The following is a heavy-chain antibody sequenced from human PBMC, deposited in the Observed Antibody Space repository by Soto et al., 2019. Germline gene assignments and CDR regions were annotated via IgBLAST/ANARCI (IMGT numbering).Heavy chain of an antibody. CDR1: GDTFTSYD. J-gene: IGHJ6*02. CDR2: MNPNSGNT. Sequence: APVKASCKASGDTFTSYDRNWVRQATGQGLEWMGWMNPNSGNTGYAQKFQGRVTMTRDTSISTAYMELSSLRSEDTAVYYCSREVNFYGLDVWGQGTTVTVSS. CDR3: SREVNFYGLDV. V-gene: IGHV1-8*01.